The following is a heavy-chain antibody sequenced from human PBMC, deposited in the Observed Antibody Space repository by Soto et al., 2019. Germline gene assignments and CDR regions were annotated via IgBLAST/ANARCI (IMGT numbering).Heavy chain of an antibody. Sequence: QVQLVESGGGVVQPGRSLRLSCAASGFTFRSYGMHWVRQAPGKGLAWVAVIWYDGGNKHYADSVKGRFTISRDNSKNTLYLQMKSLRAEDTAVYYCARVTYSSSAAPFRYYGMDVWGQGTTVTVSS. CDR2: IWYDGGNK. CDR1: GFTFRSYG. V-gene: IGHV3-33*01. J-gene: IGHJ6*02. CDR3: ARVTYSSSAAPFRYYGMDV. D-gene: IGHD6-6*01.